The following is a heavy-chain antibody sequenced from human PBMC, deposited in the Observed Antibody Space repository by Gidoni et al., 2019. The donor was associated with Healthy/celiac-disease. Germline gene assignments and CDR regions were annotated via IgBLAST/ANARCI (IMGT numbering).Heavy chain of an antibody. J-gene: IGHJ6*02. D-gene: IGHD3-10*01. CDR2: IKQDGSEK. Sequence: EGQLVESGGGLVQPGGSLRLSCEASGFTFSSYWMSWVRQAPGKGLEWVANIKQDGSEKYYVDSVKGRFTISRDNAKNSLYLQMNSLRAEDTAVYSCARDWTRHPTPARFGELPYYYYGMDVWGQGTTVTVSS. CDR1: GFTFSSYW. V-gene: IGHV3-7*03. CDR3: ARDWTRHPTPARFGELPYYYYGMDV.